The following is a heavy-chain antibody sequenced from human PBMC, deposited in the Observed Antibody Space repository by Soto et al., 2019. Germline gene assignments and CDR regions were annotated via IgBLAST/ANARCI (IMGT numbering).Heavy chain of an antibody. CDR3: ARESGGATATLDYYYFYMDV. J-gene: IGHJ6*03. Sequence: QVQLVQSGAEVKKPGASVTVSCKASGYTFSDYYLHWVRQAPGQGPEWMGRMNPNSGDTKYAQKFQGRVTMTRDTSVRTAFMELNWLKSDDTAVYYCARESGGATATLDYYYFYMDVWGKGTTVTVSS. V-gene: IGHV1-2*06. CDR2: MNPNSGDT. CDR1: GYTFSDYY. D-gene: IGHD1-26*01.